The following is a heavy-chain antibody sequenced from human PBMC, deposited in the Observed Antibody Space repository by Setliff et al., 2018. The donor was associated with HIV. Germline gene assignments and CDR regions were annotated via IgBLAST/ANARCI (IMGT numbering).Heavy chain of an antibody. Sequence: SETLSLTCAVSGYSISGGYCWGWIRQPPGKGLEWIGSIYHSGSTSYNPSLKSRVTISLDTSKNQFSLRLSSVTAADTAVYYCARQYADPESGILDAFDIWGQGTMVTVSS. CDR3: ARQYADPESGILDAFDI. CDR2: IYHSGST. V-gene: IGHV4-38-2*01. CDR1: GYSISGGYC. J-gene: IGHJ3*02. D-gene: IGHD1-26*01.